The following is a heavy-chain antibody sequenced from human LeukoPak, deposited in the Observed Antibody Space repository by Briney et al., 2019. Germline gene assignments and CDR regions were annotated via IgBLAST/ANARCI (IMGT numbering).Heavy chain of an antibody. Sequence: ASVKVSCKASGYTFTGYYMHWVRQAPGQGLEWMGCINPNTGGTNYAQKFHSRVTLTRDTSISTAYMDLSSLTSDDTAVYFCARGPSHGSFDVWGQGTMVTVSS. V-gene: IGHV1-2*02. CDR3: ARGPSHGSFDV. J-gene: IGHJ3*01. CDR1: GYTFTGYY. CDR2: INPNTGGT.